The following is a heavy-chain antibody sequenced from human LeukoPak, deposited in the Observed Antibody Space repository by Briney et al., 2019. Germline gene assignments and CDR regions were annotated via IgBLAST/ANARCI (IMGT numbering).Heavy chain of an antibody. CDR3: ARGDYSSGWYGYYYYYMDV. D-gene: IGHD6-19*01. V-gene: IGHV1-46*01. CDR2: INPSGSST. J-gene: IGHJ6*03. CDR1: GYIFTNHY. Sequence: GSVKVSCKASGYIFTNHYMHWVRQAPGQGLEWMGLINPSGSSTLYAEKFRGRIIMTRDMSTATDYMELSSLRSDDTAVYYCARGDYSSGWYGYYYYYMDVWGKGTTVTVSS.